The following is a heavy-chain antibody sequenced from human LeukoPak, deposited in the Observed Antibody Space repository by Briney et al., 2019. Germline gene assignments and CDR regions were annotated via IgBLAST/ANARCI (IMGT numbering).Heavy chain of an antibody. CDR3: ARVGSSWSGFDY. V-gene: IGHV1-69*01. Sequence: GSSVKVSCKASGGTFSSYAISCVRQAPGQRLEWMGGIIPIFGTANYAQKFQGRVTITADESTSTAYMELSSLRSEDTAVYYCARVGSSWSGFDYWGQGTLVTVSS. J-gene: IGHJ4*02. CDR2: IIPIFGTA. D-gene: IGHD6-13*01. CDR1: GGTFSSYA.